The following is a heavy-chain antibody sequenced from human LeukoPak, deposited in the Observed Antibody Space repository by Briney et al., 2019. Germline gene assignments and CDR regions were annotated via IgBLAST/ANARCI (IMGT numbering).Heavy chain of an antibody. Sequence: PGGSLRLSCAASGFTFSSYAMSWVRQAPGKGLEWVSAISGSGGSTYYADSVKGRFTISRDNSKNTLYLQMNSLRAEDTAVYYCAKDYYYDSSGYYGFDYWGQGTLVTVSS. CDR1: GFTFSSYA. J-gene: IGHJ4*02. CDR3: AKDYYYDSSGYYGFDY. CDR2: ISGSGGST. D-gene: IGHD3-22*01. V-gene: IGHV3-23*01.